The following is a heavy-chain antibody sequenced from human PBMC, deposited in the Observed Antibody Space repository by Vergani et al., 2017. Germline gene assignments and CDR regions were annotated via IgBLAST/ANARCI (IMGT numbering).Heavy chain of an antibody. V-gene: IGHV4-34*01. D-gene: IGHD1-26*01. CDR2: INHSGST. CDR1: GGSFGGYY. J-gene: IGHJ4*02. CDR3: ARGPAVGSFDY. Sequence: QVQLQQWGAGLLKPSETLSLTCAVYGGSFGGYYWSWIRQPPGKGLEWIGEINHSGSTNYNPSLKSRVTISVDTSKNQFSLKLSSVTAADTAVYYCARGPAVGSFDYWGQGTLVTVSS.